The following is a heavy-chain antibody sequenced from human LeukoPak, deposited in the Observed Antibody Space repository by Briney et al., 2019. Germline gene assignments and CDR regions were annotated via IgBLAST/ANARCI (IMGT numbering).Heavy chain of an antibody. CDR2: ISGSGGST. CDR1: GFTFSSYW. Sequence: PGGSLRLSCAASGFTFSSYWMSWVRQAPGKGLEWVSAISGSGGSTYYADSVKGRFTISRDNSKNTLYLQMNSLRAEDTAVYYCAKDPYDYYDSSGYYYEPYFDYWGQGTLVTVSS. J-gene: IGHJ4*02. CDR3: AKDPYDYYDSSGYYYEPYFDY. D-gene: IGHD3-22*01. V-gene: IGHV3-23*01.